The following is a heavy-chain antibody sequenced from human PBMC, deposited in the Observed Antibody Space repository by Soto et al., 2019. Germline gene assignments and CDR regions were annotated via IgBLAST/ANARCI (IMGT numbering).Heavy chain of an antibody. CDR3: AKEKNGLAHRIAAAGYYFDY. V-gene: IGHV3-30*18. CDR1: GFTFSSYG. Sequence: GGSLRLSCAASGFTFSSYGMHWVRQAPGKGLEWVAVISYDGSNKYYADSGKGRFTISRDNSKNTLYLQMNSLRAEDTAVYYCAKEKNGLAHRIAAAGYYFDYWGQGTLVTVSS. CDR2: ISYDGSNK. D-gene: IGHD6-13*01. J-gene: IGHJ4*02.